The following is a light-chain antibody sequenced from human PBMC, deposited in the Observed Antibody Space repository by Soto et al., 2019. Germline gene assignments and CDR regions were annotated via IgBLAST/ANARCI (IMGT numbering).Light chain of an antibody. CDR3: QQLYSYPLT. CDR2: AAS. V-gene: IGKV1-9*01. J-gene: IGKJ4*01. CDR1: QGITSY. Sequence: IQVTHSPSSLSASLGDRFTITCRASQGITSYLAWYQQKPGKAPKLLTYAASALQTGVSSRFSGSGYGTDFALTISNLQPEDFATYFCQQLYSYPLTFGGGTKVDIK.